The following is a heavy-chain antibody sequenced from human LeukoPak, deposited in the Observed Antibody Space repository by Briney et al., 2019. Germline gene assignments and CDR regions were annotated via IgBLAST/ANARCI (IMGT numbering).Heavy chain of an antibody. J-gene: IGHJ4*02. CDR1: GFPLNTYW. Sequence: PGGALGLPCAACGFPLNTYWKHWVRQAPGKGPVSVARIKGDRSSTIYEHSVKGRFNISRENAKNKLYLQTSSLRAEDTAVYYCARASTTVPNLRDQWGRGTLVSVSS. CDR2: IKGDRSST. CDR3: ARASTTVPNLRDQ. V-gene: IGHV3-74*01. D-gene: IGHD4-17*01.